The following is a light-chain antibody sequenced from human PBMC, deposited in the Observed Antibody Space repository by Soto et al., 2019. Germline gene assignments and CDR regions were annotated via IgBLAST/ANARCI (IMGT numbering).Light chain of an antibody. CDR1: SSDVGGYNY. Sequence: QSVLTQPASVSGSPGQSITISCTGTSSDVGGYNYVSWYQQQPGKAPKFMIYDVTNRPSGVSNRFSVSKSGNTASLTISGLQAEDEADYYCCSYTTSNTRQIVFGTGTKLTVL. J-gene: IGLJ1*01. V-gene: IGLV2-14*01. CDR2: DVT. CDR3: CSYTTSNTRQIV.